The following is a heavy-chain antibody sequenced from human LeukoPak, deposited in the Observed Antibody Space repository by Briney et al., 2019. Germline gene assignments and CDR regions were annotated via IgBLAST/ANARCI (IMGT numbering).Heavy chain of an antibody. V-gene: IGHV3-7*01. CDR3: ARGAAAGIAVAGTYDY. CDR2: IKQDGSEK. D-gene: IGHD6-19*01. CDR1: GFTFSSYW. Sequence: PGGSLRLSCAASGFTFSSYWMSWVRQAPGKGLEWVANIKQDGSEKYYVDSVKGRFTISRDNAKNSLYLQMNSLRAEDTAVYYCARGAAAGIAVAGTYDYWGQGTLVTVSS. J-gene: IGHJ4*02.